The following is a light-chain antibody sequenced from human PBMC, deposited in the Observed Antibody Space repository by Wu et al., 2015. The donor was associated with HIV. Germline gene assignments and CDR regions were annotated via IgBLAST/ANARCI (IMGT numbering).Light chain of an antibody. J-gene: IGKJ1*01. V-gene: IGKV3-15*01. CDR3: HQYNNWRT. CDR1: QSISTN. CDR2: GAS. Sequence: EIVMTQSPATLSVSPGERATLSCRASQSISTNLAWYQHKPGQAPRLLIYGASTRATGIPARFSGSGSGTEFTLTIRSIQSADFAVYYCHQYNNWRTFGQGTKVEIK.